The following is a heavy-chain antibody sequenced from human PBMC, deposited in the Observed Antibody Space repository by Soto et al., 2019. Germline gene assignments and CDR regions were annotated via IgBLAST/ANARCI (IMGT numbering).Heavy chain of an antibody. CDR3: ASAPGRYYDSSGYYLDY. D-gene: IGHD3-22*01. J-gene: IGHJ4*02. V-gene: IGHV1-69*01. Sequence: QVQLVQSGAEVKKPGSSVKVSCKASGGTFSSYAISWVRQAPGQGLEWMGGIIPIFGTANYAQKFQGRVTITADEYTSTADMELSSLRSEDTAVYYCASAPGRYYDSSGYYLDYWGQGTLVTVSS. CDR2: IIPIFGTA. CDR1: GGTFSSYA.